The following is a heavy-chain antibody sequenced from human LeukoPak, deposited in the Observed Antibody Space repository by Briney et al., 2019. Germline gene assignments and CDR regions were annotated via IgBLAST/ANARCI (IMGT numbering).Heavy chain of an antibody. CDR1: GYRFSSYW. D-gene: IGHD1-26*01. V-gene: IGHV5-10-1*01. J-gene: IGHJ4*02. Sequence: GESLKISCKGSGYRFSSYWITWVRQMPGKGLEWMGKIDPSDSYINYNPSFQGHVTISADRSVNTAYLQWRSLQASDTAMYYCVREIHPTAADYWGQGTLVTVSS. CDR3: VREIHPTAADY. CDR2: IDPSDSYI.